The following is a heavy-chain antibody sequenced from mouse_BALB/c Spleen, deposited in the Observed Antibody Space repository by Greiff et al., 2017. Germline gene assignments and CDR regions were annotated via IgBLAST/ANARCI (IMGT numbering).Heavy chain of an antibody. CDR3: ARDEETAMDY. Sequence: EVMLVESGGGLVQPGGSLKLSCAASGFTFSDYYMNWVRQTPEKRLEWVATISDGGSYTYYPDSVKGRFTISRDNAKNNLYLQMSSLKSEDTAMYYCARDEETAMDYWGQGTSVTVSS. CDR1: GFTFSDYY. CDR2: ISDGGSYT. J-gene: IGHJ4*01. V-gene: IGHV5-4*02.